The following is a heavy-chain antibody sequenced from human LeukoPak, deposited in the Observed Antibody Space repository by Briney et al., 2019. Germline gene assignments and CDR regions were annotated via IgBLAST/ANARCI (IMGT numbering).Heavy chain of an antibody. J-gene: IGHJ2*01. CDR2: ISISGGST. D-gene: IGHD3-10*01. Sequence: GGSLRLFCAASGFTFSSHDMTWVRQAPGKGLEWVSGISISGGSTYYADSVKGQFFISRDNSKNKQRLQMNSLRADAPGGCSVAEIYGSGSSLCYFDLWGRGTLVTVSS. CDR1: GFTFSSHD. V-gene: IGHV3-23*01. CDR3: AEIYGSGSSLCYFDL.